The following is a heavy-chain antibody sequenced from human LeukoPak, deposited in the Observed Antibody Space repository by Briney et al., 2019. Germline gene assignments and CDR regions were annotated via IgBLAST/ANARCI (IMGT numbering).Heavy chain of an antibody. Sequence: GGSLRLSCAASGFTFSSYAMSWVRQAPGKGLEWVSAISGSGGSTYYADSVKGRFTISRDNSKNTLYLQMNSLRAEDTAVYYCAKDRTPYSSNWYSTHWGQGTLVTVSS. CDR1: GFTFSSYA. D-gene: IGHD6-13*01. J-gene: IGHJ4*02. CDR2: ISGSGGST. V-gene: IGHV3-23*01. CDR3: AKDRTPYSSNWYSTH.